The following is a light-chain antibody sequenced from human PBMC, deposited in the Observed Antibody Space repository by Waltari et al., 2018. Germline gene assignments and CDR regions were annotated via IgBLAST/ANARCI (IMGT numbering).Light chain of an antibody. J-gene: IGLJ2*01. CDR3: ASWDYSLKGVV. CDR1: SRNIDSTP. V-gene: IGLV1-44*01. Sequence: VVTQTPSASGTPGQRVTISCSGSSRNIDSTPLILYPQRRGRAPKPLIYSNSHRPSGVPDRFSASTSGRSASLTISGLQSDDEGNYYCASWDYSLKGVVYGGGTKLTVL. CDR2: SNS.